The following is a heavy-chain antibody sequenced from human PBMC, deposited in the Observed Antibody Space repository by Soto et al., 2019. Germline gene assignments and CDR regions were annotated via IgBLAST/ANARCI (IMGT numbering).Heavy chain of an antibody. CDR3: AVGIAVARGYFDL. J-gene: IGHJ2*01. D-gene: IGHD6-19*01. CDR1: GFRFSSYS. V-gene: IGHV3-48*04. CDR2: IDHSSSSV. Sequence: EVQLVESGGGLVQPGGSLRLSCAASGFRFSSYSRNWVRQAPGKGPEWDSYIDHSSSSVRYVDSVEGRFTISSDNAKDSLSLQMNSLRVEDTARYCCAVGIAVARGYFDLWGRGTLVTVSS.